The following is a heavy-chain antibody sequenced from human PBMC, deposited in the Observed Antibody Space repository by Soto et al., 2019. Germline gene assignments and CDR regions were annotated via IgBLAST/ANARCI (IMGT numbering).Heavy chain of an antibody. CDR2: ISYDGSNK. J-gene: IGHJ4*02. CDR1: GFTFSSYG. CDR3: AKDSDS. Sequence: ESVGGVVQPGRSLRLSCAASGFTFSSYGMHWVRQAPGKGLEWVAVISYDGSNKYYADSVKGRFTISRDNSKNTLYLQMNSLRAEDTAVYYCAKDSDSWGQGTLVTVSS. V-gene: IGHV3-30*18.